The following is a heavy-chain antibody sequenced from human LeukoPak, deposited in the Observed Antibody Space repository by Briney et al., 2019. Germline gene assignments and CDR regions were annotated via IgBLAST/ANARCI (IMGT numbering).Heavy chain of an antibody. V-gene: IGHV3-30*02. J-gene: IGHJ4*02. CDR3: AKLSRTLPVDY. D-gene: IGHD3-16*01. Sequence: SGGSLSLSCGTSGFTFSAYGMHWLRQAPGMGLEWVAFIHYDGSIKSYADSVKGRFTISRDNSNNTLYLQMNGLTTEDTAVYYCAKLSRTLPVDYWGQGTLVTVSS. CDR2: IHYDGSIK. CDR1: GFTFSAYG.